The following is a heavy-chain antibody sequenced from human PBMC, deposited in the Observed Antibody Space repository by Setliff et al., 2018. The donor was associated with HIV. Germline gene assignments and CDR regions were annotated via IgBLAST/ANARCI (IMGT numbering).Heavy chain of an antibody. CDR3: ARVLRIMTTVTTGRDYYYYMDV. Sequence: GGSLRLSCAASGFSFSTYTMNWVRQAPGKGLEWVSSISSTSSYIDYADSVKGRFTISRDNAKNSLYLQMNSLRAEDTAVYYCARVLRIMTTVTTGRDYYYYMDVWGKGTTVTVSS. V-gene: IGHV3-21*01. CDR1: GFSFSTYT. CDR2: ISSTSSYI. D-gene: IGHD4-17*01. J-gene: IGHJ6*03.